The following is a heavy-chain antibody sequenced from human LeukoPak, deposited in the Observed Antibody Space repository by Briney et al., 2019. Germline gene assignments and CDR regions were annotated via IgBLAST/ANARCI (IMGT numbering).Heavy chain of an antibody. CDR2: ISAYNGNT. Sequence: GAPVKVSCKASGYTFSSYGISWVRQAPGQGLEWMGWISAYNGNTNYAQKVKGRVTLTTETSSSTAYIALKSLRSDDTAVYNCARDRRLGSSGYFAAYWGQGTLVSVST. CDR1: GYTFSSYG. J-gene: IGHJ4*02. CDR3: ARDRRLGSSGYFAAY. D-gene: IGHD3-22*01. V-gene: IGHV1-18*01.